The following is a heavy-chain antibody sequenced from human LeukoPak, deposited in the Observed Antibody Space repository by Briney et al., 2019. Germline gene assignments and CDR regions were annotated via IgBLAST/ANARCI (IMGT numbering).Heavy chain of an antibody. CDR1: GFTFSSYW. V-gene: IGHV3-74*01. D-gene: IGHD6-19*01. CDR2: ISSDGSST. J-gene: IGHJ4*02. CDR3: ARELSSSGWAFDY. Sequence: GGSLRLSCAASGFTFSSYWMHWVRQAPGKGLVWVSRISSDGSSTNYADSVKGRFTISRDNAKNTLYLQMNSLRAEDTAVYYCARELSSSGWAFDYWGQGTLVTVSS.